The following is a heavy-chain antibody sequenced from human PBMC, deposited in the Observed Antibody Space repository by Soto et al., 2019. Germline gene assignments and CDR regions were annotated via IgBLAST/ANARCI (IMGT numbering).Heavy chain of an antibody. J-gene: IGHJ6*02. V-gene: IGHV4-39*01. CDR3: ARRAMANYGMDV. CDR1: GGSISSSSYY. Sequence: QLQLQESGPGLVKPSETLSLTCTVSGGSISSSSYYWGWIRQPPGKGLEWIGSIYYSGSTYYNPSLRSRVTIPVDTSKNQFSLKLSSVTAADTAVYYCARRAMANYGMDVWGQGTTVTVSS. D-gene: IGHD5-18*01. CDR2: IYYSGST.